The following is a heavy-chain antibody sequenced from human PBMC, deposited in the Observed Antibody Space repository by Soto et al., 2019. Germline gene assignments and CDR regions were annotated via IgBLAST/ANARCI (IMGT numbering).Heavy chain of an antibody. Sequence: QTGGSLRLSCASSGFTFISYAMSWVRQAPGKGLEWVSAISGSGGSTYYADSVKGRFTISRDNSKNTLYLQMNSLRAEDTAVYYCAKDRNYYDSSGYCWFDPWGQGTLVTVSS. V-gene: IGHV3-23*01. J-gene: IGHJ5*02. CDR3: AKDRNYYDSSGYCWFDP. CDR1: GFTFISYA. CDR2: ISGSGGST. D-gene: IGHD3-22*01.